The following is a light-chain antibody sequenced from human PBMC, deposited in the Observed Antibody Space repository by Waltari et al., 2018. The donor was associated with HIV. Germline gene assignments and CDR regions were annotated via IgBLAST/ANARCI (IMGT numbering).Light chain of an antibody. Sequence: QSALTQPASVSGSPGQSITISCTGTSSDVGGYNYVSWYQQHPGKAPKLMIYEVTNRPSGGSMRFSGSKAGNTASLTISGLQVEDEADYYCSSYTSSSLEIFGGGTKLTVL. V-gene: IGLV2-14*03. CDR1: SSDVGGYNY. J-gene: IGLJ2*01. CDR3: SSYTSSSLEI. CDR2: EVT.